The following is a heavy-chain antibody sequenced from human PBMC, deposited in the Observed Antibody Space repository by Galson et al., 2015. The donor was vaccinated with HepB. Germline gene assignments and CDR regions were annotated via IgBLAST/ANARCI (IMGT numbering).Heavy chain of an antibody. D-gene: IGHD4-23*01. CDR3: AREDSYRGNPWGDH. Sequence: LRLSCAASGFTFSSYSMNWVRQAPGKGLEWVSSISSTSGHIYYADSVKGRFTISRDNAKNSLYLQMSSLRVEDTAVYYCAREDSYRGNPWGDHWGQGTLVTVSS. CDR1: GFTFSSYS. CDR2: ISSTSGHI. V-gene: IGHV3-21*01. J-gene: IGHJ4*02.